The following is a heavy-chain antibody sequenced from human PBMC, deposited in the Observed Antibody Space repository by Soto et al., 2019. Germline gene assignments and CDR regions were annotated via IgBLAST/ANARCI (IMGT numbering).Heavy chain of an antibody. CDR3: AGVFYGGDSVNNY. Sequence: TGGSLRLSCAGSGFTFSNFAMSWVRQAPGKGLEWVAATSYDGSNRYYADSVKGRFIISRDNSKNTLDLQMSTLRAEDTAVYYCAGVFYGGDSVNNYWGQGTPVTVSS. CDR2: TSYDGSNR. D-gene: IGHD4-17*01. V-gene: IGHV3-30-3*02. CDR1: GFTFSNFA. J-gene: IGHJ4*02.